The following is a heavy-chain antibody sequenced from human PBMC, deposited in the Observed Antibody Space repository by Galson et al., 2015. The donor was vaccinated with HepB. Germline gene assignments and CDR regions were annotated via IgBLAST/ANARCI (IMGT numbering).Heavy chain of an antibody. J-gene: IGHJ4*02. CDR3: GRSRGASGYHYDY. Sequence: SLRLSCAATSGFTFNNYKIHWVRHVPGKGLVWVAYIDSGERGTKYADSVKGRFTISRDNARNTVFLQMYSLRVEDTAVYFCGRSRGASGYHYDYWGQGTLVAVSS. D-gene: IGHD3-22*01. V-gene: IGHV3-74*03. CDR1: GFTFNNYK. CDR2: IDSGERGT.